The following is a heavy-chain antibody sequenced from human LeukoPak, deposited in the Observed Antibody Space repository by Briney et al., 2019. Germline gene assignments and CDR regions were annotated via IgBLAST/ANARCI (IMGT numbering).Heavy chain of an antibody. D-gene: IGHD4-17*01. CDR1: GFTLSTYV. V-gene: IGHV3-30*01. J-gene: IGHJ4*02. CDR3: ARGDYEVY. CDR2: ISYDGDNT. Sequence: GRSLRLSCAASGFTLSTYVTHWVRQAPGKGLEWVAYISYDGDNTYYADSVKGRFTISRDNSKNTLYLLVNSLRVEDTAVYYCARGDYEVYWGQGTLVTVSS.